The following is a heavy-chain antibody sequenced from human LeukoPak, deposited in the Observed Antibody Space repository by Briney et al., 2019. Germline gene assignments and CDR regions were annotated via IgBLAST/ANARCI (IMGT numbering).Heavy chain of an antibody. CDR1: GGSISSYY. J-gene: IGHJ4*02. Sequence: SSETLSLTCTVSGGSISSYYWSWIRQPPGKGLEWIGYIYYSGSTNYNPSLKSRVTISVDKSKNQLSLRLGSVTAADTAVYYCARVGAAAGSFDYWGQGTLVTVSS. CDR3: ARVGAAAGSFDY. D-gene: IGHD6-13*01. V-gene: IGHV4-59*12. CDR2: IYYSGST.